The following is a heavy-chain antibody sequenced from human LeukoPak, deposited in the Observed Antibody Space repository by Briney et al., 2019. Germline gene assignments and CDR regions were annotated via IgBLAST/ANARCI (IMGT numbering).Heavy chain of an antibody. CDR1: GYTFTTYD. Sequence: ASLKASCKASGYTFTTYDINSVRQATGHGLEWMGWMNPNSGNTGYAQKFQGRVTITRNTSISTAYMELSSLRSEDTAVYYCARGPDIWGSRYYFDYWGQGTLVTVSS. D-gene: IGHD3-16*01. CDR2: MNPNSGNT. CDR3: ARGPDIWGSRYYFDY. V-gene: IGHV1-8*03. J-gene: IGHJ4*02.